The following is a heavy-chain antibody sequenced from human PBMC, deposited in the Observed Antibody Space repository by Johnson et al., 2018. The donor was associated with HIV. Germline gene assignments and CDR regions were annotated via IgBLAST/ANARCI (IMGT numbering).Heavy chain of an antibody. Sequence: VQLVESGGGLVQPGGSLRLSCAASGFAVSKNYLTWVRQAPGKGLEWVSAISGSGGSTYYADSVKGRFTISRDNSKNTLYLQMNSLRAEDTAVYYCASPLEAAAGPMDAFDIWGQGTMVTVSS. CDR3: ASPLEAAAGPMDAFDI. CDR2: ISGSGGST. D-gene: IGHD6-13*01. V-gene: IGHV3-23*04. CDR1: GFAVSKNY. J-gene: IGHJ3*02.